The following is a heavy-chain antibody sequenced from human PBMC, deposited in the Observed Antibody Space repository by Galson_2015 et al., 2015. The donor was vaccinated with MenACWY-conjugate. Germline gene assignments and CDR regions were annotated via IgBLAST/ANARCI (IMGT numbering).Heavy chain of an antibody. CDR3: ANLVAAAGIAN. D-gene: IGHD6-13*01. V-gene: IGHV3-53*01. CDR2: IYSGGST. CDR1: GFTVSSNY. Sequence: SLRLSCAASGFTVSSNYMSWVRQAPGKGLEWVSVIYSGGSTYYADSVKGRFTISRDNSKNTLYLQMNSLRAEDTAVYYCANLVAAAGIANWGQGTLVTVSS. J-gene: IGHJ4*02.